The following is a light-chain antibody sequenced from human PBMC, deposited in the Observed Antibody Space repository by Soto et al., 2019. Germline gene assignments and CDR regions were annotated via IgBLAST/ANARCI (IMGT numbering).Light chain of an antibody. CDR3: QQTDTIPRT. J-gene: IGKJ1*01. CDR1: QSIASR. Sequence: DIQMTQSPSSLSASVGDRVTITCGASQSIASRLNWYQQKPGSAPKLLIYGAYTLESGVPSRFSGSGSGTDFTLTVSSLQVEDFATYYCQQTDTIPRTFGQGTKVDVK. CDR2: GAY. V-gene: IGKV1-39*01.